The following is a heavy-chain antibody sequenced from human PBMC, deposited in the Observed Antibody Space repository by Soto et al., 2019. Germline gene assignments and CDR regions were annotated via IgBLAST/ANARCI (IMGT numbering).Heavy chain of an antibody. Sequence: GGSLRLSCAASGFTFSSYSMNWVRQAPGKGLEWVSYISSSSSTIYYADSVKGRFTISRDNAKNSLYLQMNSLRDEDTAVYYCARGETSYYFYSSGPNEPYIDYWGQGTLVTVSS. D-gene: IGHD3-22*01. CDR1: GFTFSSYS. CDR2: ISSSSSTI. V-gene: IGHV3-48*02. CDR3: ARGETSYYFYSSGPNEPYIDY. J-gene: IGHJ4*02.